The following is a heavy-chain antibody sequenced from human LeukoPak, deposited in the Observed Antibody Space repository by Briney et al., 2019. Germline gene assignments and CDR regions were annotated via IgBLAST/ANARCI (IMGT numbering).Heavy chain of an antibody. CDR3: ASHRGCSSTSCYSVEFDP. D-gene: IGHD2-2*01. J-gene: IGHJ5*02. CDR2: IIPIFGTA. Sequence: SSVKVSCKASGGTFSSYAISWVRQAPGQGLEWMGGIIPIFGTANYAQKFQGRVTITADESTSTAYMELSSLRSEDTAVYYCASHRGCSSTSCYSVEFDPWGQGTLVTVSS. CDR1: GGTFSSYA. V-gene: IGHV1-69*01.